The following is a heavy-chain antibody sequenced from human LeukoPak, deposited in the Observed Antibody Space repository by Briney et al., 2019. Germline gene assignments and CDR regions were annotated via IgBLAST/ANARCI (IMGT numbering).Heavy chain of an antibody. CDR3: ARDHPGIHGDYDVYYYYGMDV. CDR2: INPNSGGT. CDR1: GYTFTGYY. J-gene: IGHJ6*02. V-gene: IGHV1-2*06. D-gene: IGHD4-17*01. Sequence: ASVKVSCKASGYTFTGYYMHWVRQAPGQGLEWMERINPNSGGTNYAQKFQGRVTMTRDTSISTAYMELSRLRSDDTAVYYCARDHPGIHGDYDVYYYYGMDVWGQGTTVTVSS.